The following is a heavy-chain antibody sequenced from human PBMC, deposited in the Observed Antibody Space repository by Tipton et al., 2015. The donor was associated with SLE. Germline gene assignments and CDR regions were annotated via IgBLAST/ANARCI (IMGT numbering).Heavy chain of an antibody. CDR1: GFTFSTYA. V-gene: IGHV3-23*01. J-gene: IGHJ4*02. CDR3: AGHKDSGSLDY. Sequence: SLRLSCAASGFTFSTYAMTWVRQAPGKGLEWVSAISGSGGSTYYADSVKGRFTISRDNSKNTLYLQMNSLRAEDTAVYYCAGHKDSGSLDYWGQGTLVTVSS. CDR2: ISGSGGST. D-gene: IGHD1-26*01.